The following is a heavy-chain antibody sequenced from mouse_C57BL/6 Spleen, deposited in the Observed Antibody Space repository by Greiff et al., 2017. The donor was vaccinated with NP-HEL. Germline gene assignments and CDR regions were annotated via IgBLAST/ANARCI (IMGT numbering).Heavy chain of an antibody. J-gene: IGHJ4*01. Sequence: VQLQESGPELVKPGASVKISCKASGYAFSSSWMNWVKQRPGKGLEWIGRIYPGDGDTNYNGKFKGKATLTADKSSSTAYMQLSSLTSEDSAVYFCARGPYDYDGYAMDYWGQGTSVTVSS. CDR2: IYPGDGDT. CDR1: GYAFSSSW. CDR3: ARGPYDYDGYAMDY. D-gene: IGHD2-4*01. V-gene: IGHV1-82*01.